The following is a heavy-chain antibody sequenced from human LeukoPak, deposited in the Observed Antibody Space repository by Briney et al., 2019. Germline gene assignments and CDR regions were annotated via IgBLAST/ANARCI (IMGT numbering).Heavy chain of an antibody. CDR3: AREKEYSSSTRYSYYYFMDV. J-gene: IGHJ6*03. D-gene: IGHD6-6*01. Sequence: ASVKVSCKASGYTFTGYYMHWVRQAPGQGLEWMGWINPNTGGTNYAQKLQGRVTMTRDTSISTAYMELSRLRSDDTAVYYCAREKEYSSSTRYSYYYFMDVWGKGTTVTVS. CDR1: GYTFTGYY. CDR2: INPNTGGT. V-gene: IGHV1-2*02.